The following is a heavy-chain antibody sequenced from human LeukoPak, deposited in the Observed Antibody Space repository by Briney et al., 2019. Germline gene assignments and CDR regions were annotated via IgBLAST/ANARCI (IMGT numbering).Heavy chain of an antibody. CDR2: ISWDGGVT. J-gene: IGHJ4*02. CDR3: AKGDSILVMVSGFDY. Sequence: GESLRISCAASGFTFDDYAMHWVRQAPGKGLEWVSLISWDGGVTYYADSVKGRFTISRDNSKNSLYLQMNSLRAEDTALYYCAKGDSILVMVSGFDYWGQGTLVTVSS. D-gene: IGHD2-15*01. V-gene: IGHV3-43D*03. CDR1: GFTFDDYA.